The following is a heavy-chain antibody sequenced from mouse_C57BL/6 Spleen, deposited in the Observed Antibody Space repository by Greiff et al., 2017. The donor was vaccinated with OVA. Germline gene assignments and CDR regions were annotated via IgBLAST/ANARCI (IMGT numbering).Heavy chain of an antibody. CDR2: IWRGGST. J-gene: IGHJ3*01. Sequence: VMLVESGPGLVQPSQSLSITCTVSGFSLTSYGVHWVRQSPGKGLEWLGVIWRGGSTDYNAAFMSRLSITKDNSKSQVFFKMNSLQADDTAIYYCAKKGDYDYDDVLAYWGQGTLVTVSA. V-gene: IGHV2-5*01. CDR1: GFSLTSYG. CDR3: AKKGDYDYDDVLAY. D-gene: IGHD2-4*01.